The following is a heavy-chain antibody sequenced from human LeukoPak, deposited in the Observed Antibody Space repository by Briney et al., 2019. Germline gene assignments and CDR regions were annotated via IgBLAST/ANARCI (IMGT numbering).Heavy chain of an antibody. Sequence: SETLSLTCTVSGGSISSSSYYWGWIRQPPGKGLEWIGSICYSGSTYYNPSLKSRVTISVDTSKNQFSLKLSSVTAADAAVYYCARPQDGRDGYNWDDAFDIWGQGTMVTVSS. CDR1: GGSISSSSYY. CDR2: ICYSGST. J-gene: IGHJ3*02. V-gene: IGHV4-39*01. D-gene: IGHD5-24*01. CDR3: ARPQDGRDGYNWDDAFDI.